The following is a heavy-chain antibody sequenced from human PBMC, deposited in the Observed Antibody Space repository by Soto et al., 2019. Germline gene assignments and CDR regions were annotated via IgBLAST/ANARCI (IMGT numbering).Heavy chain of an antibody. CDR3: ARALYNWNSINFYYGMDV. D-gene: IGHD1-7*01. V-gene: IGHV1-69*10. CDR2: INAINGKT. J-gene: IGHJ6*02. Sequence: SVKVSCKASGDTFTSYAMRWVRQAPGQGLEWMGGINAINGKTNYAQKFQGRVTITTDKSTSTAYMELSSLRSEDTAVYYCARALYNWNSINFYYGMDVWVQGTTVTVSS. CDR1: GDTFTSYA.